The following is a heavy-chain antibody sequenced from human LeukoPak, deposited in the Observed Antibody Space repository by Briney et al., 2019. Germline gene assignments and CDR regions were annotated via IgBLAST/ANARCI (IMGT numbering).Heavy chain of an antibody. V-gene: IGHV1-2*02. CDR3: ARYRDYGDYVLGY. J-gene: IGHJ4*02. CDR2: INPNSGGT. D-gene: IGHD4-17*01. CDR1: GYTFTGYY. Sequence: ASVKVPCKASGYTFTGYYMHWVRQAPGQGLEWMGWINPNSGGTNYAQKFQGRVTMTRDTSISTAYMELSRLRSYDTAVYYCARYRDYGDYVLGYWGQGTLVTVSS.